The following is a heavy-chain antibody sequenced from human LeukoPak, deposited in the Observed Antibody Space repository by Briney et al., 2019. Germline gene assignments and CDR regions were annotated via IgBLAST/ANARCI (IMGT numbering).Heavy chain of an antibody. V-gene: IGHV5-51*01. Sequence: GESLKISCKGSGYSFTSYWIGWVRQIPGKGLEWMGIIYPGDSDTRYSPSFQGQVTISADKSISTAYLQWSSLKASDTAMYYCARAKRWLQTHLDYWGQGTLVTVSS. CDR1: GYSFTSYW. J-gene: IGHJ4*02. CDR2: IYPGDSDT. CDR3: ARAKRWLQTHLDY. D-gene: IGHD5-24*01.